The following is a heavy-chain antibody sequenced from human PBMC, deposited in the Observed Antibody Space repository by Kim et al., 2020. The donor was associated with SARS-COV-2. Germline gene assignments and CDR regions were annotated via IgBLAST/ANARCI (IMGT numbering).Heavy chain of an antibody. V-gene: IGHV3-30*18. CDR1: GFTFSSYC. D-gene: IGHD1-26*01. Sequence: GGSLRLSCAASGFTFSSYCMHWVRQAPGKGLEWVAVISYDGSNKYYADSVKGRFTISRDNSKNTLYLQMNSLRAEDTAVYYCAKGRSGSYYETTDYGGQGTLVTVSS. CDR3: AKGRSGSYYETTDY. J-gene: IGHJ4*02. CDR2: ISYDGSNK.